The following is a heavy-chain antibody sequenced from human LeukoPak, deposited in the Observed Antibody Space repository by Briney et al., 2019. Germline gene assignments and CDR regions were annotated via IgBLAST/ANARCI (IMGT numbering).Heavy chain of an antibody. CDR1: GFTFSDYY. D-gene: IGHD3-9*01. V-gene: IGHV3-11*01. CDR2: ISSSGITI. CDR3: ARDNGRYYDILTGYYDY. J-gene: IGHJ4*02. Sequence: GGSLRLSCAASGFTFSDYYMSWIRQAPGKGLEWVSYISSSGITIYYADSVKGRFTISRDNAKNSLYLQMNSLRAEDTAVYYCARDNGRYYDILTGYYDYWGQGTLVTVSS.